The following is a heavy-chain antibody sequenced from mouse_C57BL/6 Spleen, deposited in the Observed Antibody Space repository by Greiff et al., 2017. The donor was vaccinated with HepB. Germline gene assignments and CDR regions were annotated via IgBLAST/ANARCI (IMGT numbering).Heavy chain of an antibody. V-gene: IGHV2-9-1*01. CDR2: LWTGGGT. D-gene: IGHD2-4*01. Sequence: QVQLKESGPGLVAPSQSLSITCTVSGFSLTSYAISWVRQPPGKGLEWLGVLWTGGGTNYNSALKSRLSISKDNSKSQVFLKMNSLQTDDTARYYCARNEYDSWFAYWGQGTLVTVSA. CDR1: GFSLTSYA. J-gene: IGHJ3*01. CDR3: ARNEYDSWFAY.